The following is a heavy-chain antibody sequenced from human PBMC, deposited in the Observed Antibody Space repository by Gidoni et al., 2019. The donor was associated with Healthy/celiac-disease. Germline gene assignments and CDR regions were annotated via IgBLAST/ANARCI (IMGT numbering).Heavy chain of an antibody. Sequence: AASGFTFSSYSMTWVRQAPGKGLEWVSSISSSSSYIYYADSVKGRFTISRDNAKNSLYLQMNSLRAEDTAVYYCARVHIVVVTAIETDAFDIWGQGTMVTVSS. CDR3: ARVHIVVVTAIETDAFDI. CDR1: GFTFSSYS. V-gene: IGHV3-21*01. CDR2: ISSSSSYI. D-gene: IGHD2-21*02. J-gene: IGHJ3*02.